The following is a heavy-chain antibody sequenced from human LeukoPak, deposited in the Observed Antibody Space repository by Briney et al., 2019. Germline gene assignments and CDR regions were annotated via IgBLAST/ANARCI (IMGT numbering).Heavy chain of an antibody. Sequence: GGSLKISFKGSGYRFTSYWIGWVRQMPGKGVEWMGIIYPGDSDTRYSPSFQGQVTISADKSISTAYLQWSSLKASDTAMYYCARGVVRGIGWFDPWGQGTLVTVSS. J-gene: IGHJ5*02. CDR2: IYPGDSDT. V-gene: IGHV5-51*01. D-gene: IGHD3-10*01. CDR1: GYRFTSYW. CDR3: ARGVVRGIGWFDP.